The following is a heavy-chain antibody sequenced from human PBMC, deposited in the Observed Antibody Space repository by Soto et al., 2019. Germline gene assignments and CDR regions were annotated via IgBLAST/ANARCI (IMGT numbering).Heavy chain of an antibody. CDR3: AKGEYSSSSWGYFDY. CDR1: GFTFSSYA. D-gene: IGHD6-6*01. CDR2: ISGSGGST. Sequence: GGSLRLSCAASGFTFSSYAMSWVRQAPGKGLEWVSAISGSGGSTYYADSVKGRFTISRDNSKNTLYLQMNSLIAEDTAVYYCAKGEYSSSSWGYFDYWGQGTLVTVSS. V-gene: IGHV3-23*01. J-gene: IGHJ4*02.